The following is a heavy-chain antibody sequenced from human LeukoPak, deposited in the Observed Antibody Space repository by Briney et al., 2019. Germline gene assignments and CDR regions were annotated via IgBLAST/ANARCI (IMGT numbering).Heavy chain of an antibody. V-gene: IGHV5-51*01. J-gene: IGHJ3*02. CDR2: IYPDDSDT. CDR1: GYSFTTYW. CDR3: ARQRSTAYYDSSGLPYDAFDI. Sequence: GESLKISCKGSGYSFTTYWIGWMRQMPGKGLEWMGIIYPDDSDTRYSPSFQGQVTISADKSISTAYLQWSSLKASDTAMYYCARQRSTAYYDSSGLPYDAFDIWGQGTMVNVSS. D-gene: IGHD3-22*01.